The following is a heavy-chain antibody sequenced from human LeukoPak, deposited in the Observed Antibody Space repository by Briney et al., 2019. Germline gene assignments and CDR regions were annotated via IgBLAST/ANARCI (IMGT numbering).Heavy chain of an antibody. CDR1: GGSITTSSYY. Sequence: SGTLSLTCTVSGGSITTSSYYWGWIRQPPGKGLEWIGSIHYSGSTYYNPSLKSRVTMSVDTSKNQFSLKLSSVTAADTAVYYCASIRYSSSWYRGFDYWGQGTLVTVSS. J-gene: IGHJ4*02. D-gene: IGHD6-13*01. CDR3: ASIRYSSSWYRGFDY. V-gene: IGHV4-39*07. CDR2: IHYSGST.